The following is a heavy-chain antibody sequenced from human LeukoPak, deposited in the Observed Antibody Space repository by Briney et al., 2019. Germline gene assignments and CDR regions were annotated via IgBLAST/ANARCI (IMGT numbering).Heavy chain of an antibody. Sequence: EASVKVSCKASGYTSTSYAMHWVRQAPGQRLEWMGWINAGNGNTKYSQEFQGRVTITRDTSASTAYMELSSLRSEDMAVYYCARDQTSGGRWDPPDYWGQGNPVTVSP. J-gene: IGHJ4*02. CDR3: ARDQTSGGRWDPPDY. CDR2: INAGNGNT. CDR1: GYTSTSYA. D-gene: IGHD2-15*01. V-gene: IGHV1-3*03.